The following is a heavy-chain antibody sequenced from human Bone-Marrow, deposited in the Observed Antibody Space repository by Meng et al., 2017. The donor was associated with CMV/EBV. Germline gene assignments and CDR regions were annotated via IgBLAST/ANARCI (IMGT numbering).Heavy chain of an antibody. CDR2: ISGSGGST. CDR3: TKGVTIFGVVIGYYFDY. D-gene: IGHD3-3*01. V-gene: IGHV3-23*01. J-gene: IGHJ4*02. CDR1: GFTFSSYA. Sequence: GGSLRLSCAASGFTFSSYAMSWVRQAPGKGLEWVSAISGSGGSTYYADSVKGRFTISRDNSKNTLYLQMNSLRAEDTAVYYCTKGVTIFGVVIGYYFDYWGQGTLVTVPS.